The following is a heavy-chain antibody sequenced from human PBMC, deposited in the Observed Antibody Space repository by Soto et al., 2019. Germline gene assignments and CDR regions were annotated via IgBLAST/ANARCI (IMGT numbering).Heavy chain of an antibody. CDR2: IIPIFGTA. J-gene: IGHJ2*01. D-gene: IGHD1-26*01. Sequence: SVKVSCKASGGTFSSYAISWVRQAPGQGLEWMGGIIPIFGTANYAQKFQGRVTITADESTSTAYMGLSSLRSEDTAVYYCARAVQYSGSYSPLWYFDLWGRGTLVTVSS. V-gene: IGHV1-69*13. CDR1: GGTFSSYA. CDR3: ARAVQYSGSYSPLWYFDL.